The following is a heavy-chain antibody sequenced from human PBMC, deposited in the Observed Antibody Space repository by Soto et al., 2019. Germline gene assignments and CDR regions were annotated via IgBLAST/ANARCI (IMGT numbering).Heavy chain of an antibody. CDR2: ISGSGGST. CDR1: GFTFSSYA. Sequence: PGGSLRLSCAASGFTFSSYAMSWVRQAPGKGLEWVSAISGSGGSTYYADSVKGRFTISRDNSKNTLYLQMNSLRAEDTAVYYCVRAGFTAMVSFVYYYYGMDVWGQGTTVTVSS. J-gene: IGHJ6*02. V-gene: IGHV3-23*01. D-gene: IGHD5-18*01. CDR3: VRAGFTAMVSFVYYYYGMDV.